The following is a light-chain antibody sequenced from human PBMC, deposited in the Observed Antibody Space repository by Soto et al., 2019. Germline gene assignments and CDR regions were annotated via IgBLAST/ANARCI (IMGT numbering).Light chain of an antibody. CDR3: QTWGTGIV. Sequence: QAVLTQSPCASASPGASVKLTCTLSSGHSSYAIAWHQQQPEKGPRYLMKLNSDGSHSKGDGIPDRFSGSSSGAERYLTISSLQSEDEADYYCQTWGTGIVFGGGTKLTVL. CDR1: SGHSSYA. V-gene: IGLV4-69*01. J-gene: IGLJ2*01. CDR2: LNSDGSH.